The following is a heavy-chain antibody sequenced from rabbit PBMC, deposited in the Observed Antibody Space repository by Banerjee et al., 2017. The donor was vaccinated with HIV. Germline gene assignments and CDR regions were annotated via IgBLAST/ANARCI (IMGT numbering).Heavy chain of an antibody. V-gene: IGHV1S40*01. Sequence: QSLEESGGDLVKPGASLTLTCKASGIDFSSGYNMCWVRQAPGKGLEWIGSIDGGSSDNTWYASWAKGRFTISKTSSTTVTLQMPSLTAADTATYFCARTGYAGYGSAITRLDRWGPGTLVTVS. CDR1: GIDFSSGYN. D-gene: IGHD7-1*01. CDR3: ARTGYAGYGSAITRLDR. CDR2: IDGGSSDNT. J-gene: IGHJ2*01.